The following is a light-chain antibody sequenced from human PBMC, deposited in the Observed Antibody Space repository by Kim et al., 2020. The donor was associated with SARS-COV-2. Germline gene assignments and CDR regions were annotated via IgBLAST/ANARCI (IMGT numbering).Light chain of an antibody. J-gene: IGLJ3*02. CDR1: DLGDRY. CDR2: QDN. Sequence: PRRAPSRPGSGDDLGDRYVCWYQQKPGQSPVLVIYQDNKWPSGIPGRFSGSNSGNPATLTISGTQALDEADYYCQAWDSSTSSWVFGGGTQLTVL. CDR3: QAWDSSTSSWV. V-gene: IGLV3-1*01.